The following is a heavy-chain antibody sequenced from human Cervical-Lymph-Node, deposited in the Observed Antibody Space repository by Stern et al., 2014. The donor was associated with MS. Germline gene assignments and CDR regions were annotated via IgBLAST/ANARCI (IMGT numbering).Heavy chain of an antibody. CDR3: ARSDYGDWDS. CDR1: GDTFTIYD. Sequence: VQLEESGAEVRKHGASVKVACKASGDTFTIYDIHWVRQATGQGLEWMGWMNPSSGHTAYAQKYQGRGINTRATTISTAYMELSSLRSEDTALYYCARSDYGDWDSWGQGTLVTVSS. D-gene: IGHD4-17*01. V-gene: IGHV1-8*01. J-gene: IGHJ4*02. CDR2: MNPSSGHT.